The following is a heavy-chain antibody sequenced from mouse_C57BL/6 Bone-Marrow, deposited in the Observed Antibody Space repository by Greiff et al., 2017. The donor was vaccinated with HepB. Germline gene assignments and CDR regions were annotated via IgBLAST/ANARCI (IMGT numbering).Heavy chain of an antibody. CDR3: ARNSNWYYFDY. J-gene: IGHJ2*01. D-gene: IGHD4-1*02. V-gene: IGHV2-2*01. CDR2: IWSGGST. Sequence: VQLQQSGPGLVQPSQSLSITCTVSGFSLTSYGVHWVRQSPGKGLEWLGVIWSGGSTDYNAAFISRLSISKDNSKSQVFFKMNSLQADDTAIYYCARNSNWYYFDYWGQGTTLTVSS. CDR1: GFSLTSYG.